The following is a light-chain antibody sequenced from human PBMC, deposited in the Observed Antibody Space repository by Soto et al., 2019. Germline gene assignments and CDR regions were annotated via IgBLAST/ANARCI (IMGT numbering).Light chain of an antibody. CDR1: QSVSSSY. Sequence: EILLTQSPGTLSLSPGERATLSCRASQSVSSSYLAWYQQKPGQAPRLIIYGASSRANGIPDRFSVSGSGTDFTLTISRLEPEDSAVYYCQQYHNWHPITFGQGTRLEI. CDR3: QQYHNWHPIT. J-gene: IGKJ5*01. V-gene: IGKV3-20*01. CDR2: GAS.